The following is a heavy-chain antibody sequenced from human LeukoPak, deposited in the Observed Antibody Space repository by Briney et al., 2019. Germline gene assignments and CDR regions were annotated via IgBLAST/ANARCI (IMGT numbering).Heavy chain of an antibody. J-gene: IGHJ4*02. CDR1: GFTFSSYG. V-gene: IGHV3-30*02. CDR2: IRYDGSNK. CDR3: ARVRYYYDSSGYSYYFDY. D-gene: IGHD3-22*01. Sequence: PGGSLRLSCAASGFTFSSYGMHWVRQAPGEGLEWVAFIRYDGSNKYYADSVKGRFTISRDNSKNTLYLQMNSLRAEDTAVYYCARVRYYYDSSGYSYYFDYWGQGTLVTVSS.